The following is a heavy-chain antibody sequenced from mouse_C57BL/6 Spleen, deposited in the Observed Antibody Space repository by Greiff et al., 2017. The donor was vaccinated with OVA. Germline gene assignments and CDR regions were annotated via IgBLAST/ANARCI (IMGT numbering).Heavy chain of an antibody. CDR1: GYTFTSYW. D-gene: IGHD2-10*02. CDR2: IDPSDSYT. Sequence: VQLQQPGAELVRPGTSVKLSCKASGYTFTSYWMHWVKQRPGQGLEWIGVIDPSDSYTNYNQKFKGKATLTVDTSSSTAYMPLSSLTSEDSAVYYCARRGYGNYYAMDYWGQGTSVTVSS. J-gene: IGHJ4*01. V-gene: IGHV1-59*01. CDR3: ARRGYGNYYAMDY.